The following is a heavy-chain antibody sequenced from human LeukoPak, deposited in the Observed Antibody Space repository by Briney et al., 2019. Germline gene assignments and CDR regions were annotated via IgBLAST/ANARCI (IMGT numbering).Heavy chain of an antibody. J-gene: IGHJ4*02. CDR1: GFTFSSYA. CDR3: ARDWTKYFDF. D-gene: IGHD3/OR15-3a*01. CDR2: ISYDGSNK. V-gene: IGHV3-30-3*01. Sequence: GGSLRLSCAASGFTFSSYAMHWVRQAPDKGLEWVAVISYDGSNKYYADSVKGRFTISRDNSKNTLYLQMNSLRAEDTAVFYCARDWTKYFDFWGQGTLVTVSS.